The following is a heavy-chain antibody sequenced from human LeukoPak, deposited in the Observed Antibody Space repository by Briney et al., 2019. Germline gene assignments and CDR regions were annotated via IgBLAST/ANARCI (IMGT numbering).Heavy chain of an antibody. CDR2: IYTSGST. Sequence: SQTLSLTCTVSGGSISSGSYYWSWIRQPAGKGLEWIGRIYTSGSTNYNPSLKSRVTISVDTSKNQFSLKLSSVTAADTAVDYCARANSSSWYRLYYYYYMDVWGKGTTVTVSS. D-gene: IGHD6-13*01. CDR3: ARANSSSWYRLYYYYYMDV. CDR1: GGSISSGSYY. V-gene: IGHV4-61*02. J-gene: IGHJ6*03.